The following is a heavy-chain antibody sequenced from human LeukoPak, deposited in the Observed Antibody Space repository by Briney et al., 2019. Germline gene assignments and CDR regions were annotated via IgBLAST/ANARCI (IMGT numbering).Heavy chain of an antibody. CDR2: INHSGST. D-gene: IGHD6-19*01. CDR1: GGSFSGYY. CDR3: ARTQWLAPNYYFDY. V-gene: IGHV4-34*01. Sequence: SETLSLTCAVYGGSFSGYYWSWIRQPPGKGLEWIGEINHSGSTNYNPSLKSRVTISVDTSKNQFSLKLSSVTAADTAVYYCARTQWLAPNYYFDYWGQGTLVTVSS. J-gene: IGHJ4*02.